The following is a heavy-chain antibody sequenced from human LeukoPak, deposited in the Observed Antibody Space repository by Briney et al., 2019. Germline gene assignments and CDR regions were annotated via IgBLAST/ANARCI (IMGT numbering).Heavy chain of an antibody. V-gene: IGHV4-39*07. J-gene: IGHJ6*03. CDR3: ARVHYYYYMDV. CDR2: IYYSGST. Sequence: SETLSLTCTVSGGSISSSSYYWGWIRQPPGKGLEWIGSIYYSGSTYYNPSLKSRVTISVDTSKNQFSLKLSSVTAADTAVYYCARVHYYYYMDVWGKGTTVTISS. CDR1: GGSISSSSYY.